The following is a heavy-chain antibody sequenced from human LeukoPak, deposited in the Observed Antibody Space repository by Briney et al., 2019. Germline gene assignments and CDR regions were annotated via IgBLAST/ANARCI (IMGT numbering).Heavy chain of an antibody. J-gene: IGHJ4*02. D-gene: IGHD3-10*01. CDR2: IYSGGST. CDR1: GFTVSSNY. CDR3: ARELLWFGYDY. V-gene: IGHV3-66*02. Sequence: GGSLRLSCAASGFTVSSNYMSWARQAPGKGLEWVSVIYSGGSTYYADSVKGRFTISRDNSKNTLYLQMNSLRAEDTAAYYCARELLWFGYDYWGQGTLVTVSS.